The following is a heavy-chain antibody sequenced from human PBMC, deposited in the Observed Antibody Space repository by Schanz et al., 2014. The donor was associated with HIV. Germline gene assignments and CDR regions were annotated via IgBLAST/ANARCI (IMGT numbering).Heavy chain of an antibody. V-gene: IGHV3-30*14. Sequence: VQLLESGGGLVKPGRSLRLSCTASGFTFSDYPMSWFRQAPGKGLEWVAVISYDGTNKKFADSVKGRFTISRDNSKNTLYLQMNSLGAEDTAVYYCAKVAIHSSGWLPFDYWGQGTLVTVSS. CDR2: ISYDGTNK. D-gene: IGHD6-19*01. CDR1: GFTFSDYP. CDR3: AKVAIHSSGWLPFDY. J-gene: IGHJ4*02.